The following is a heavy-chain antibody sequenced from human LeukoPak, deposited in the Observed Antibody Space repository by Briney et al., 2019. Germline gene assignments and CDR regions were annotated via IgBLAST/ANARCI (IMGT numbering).Heavy chain of an antibody. CDR2: IYTSGST. D-gene: IGHD1-26*01. J-gene: IGHJ5*02. Sequence: ASQTLSLTCTVSGGSISSGSYYWSWIRQPAGKGLEWIGRIYTSGSTNYNPSLKSRVTISVDTSKNQFSLKLSSVTAADTAVYHCARDWKPGTYSGSPWRFDPWGQGTLVTVSS. CDR1: GGSISSGSYY. V-gene: IGHV4-61*02. CDR3: ARDWKPGTYSGSPWRFDP.